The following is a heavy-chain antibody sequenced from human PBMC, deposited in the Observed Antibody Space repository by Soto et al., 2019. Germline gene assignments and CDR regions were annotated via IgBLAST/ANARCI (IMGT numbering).Heavy chain of an antibody. CDR3: ARRKGDYYDSSGYHYYFDY. Sequence: QVQLVQSGAAVKKPGASVKVSCKASGYTFTDYYVHWVRQAPGQGLEWMGWINPNSGGTKSAQKFQGRVTTTRDTAISTAYVELSRLRSDDTAVYYCARRKGDYYDSSGYHYYFDYWGQGTLVTVSS. V-gene: IGHV1-2*02. D-gene: IGHD3-22*01. CDR1: GYTFTDYY. CDR2: INPNSGGT. J-gene: IGHJ4*02.